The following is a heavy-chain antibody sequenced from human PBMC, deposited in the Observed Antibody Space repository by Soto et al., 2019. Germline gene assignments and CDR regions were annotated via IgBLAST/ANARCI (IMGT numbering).Heavy chain of an antibody. CDR2: IYYSGST. CDR3: ARAGPHYYDSSGYNWFDP. D-gene: IGHD3-22*01. V-gene: IGHV4-59*12. CDR1: GGSISSYY. J-gene: IGHJ5*02. Sequence: SETLSLTCTVSGGSISSYYWSWIRQPPGKGLEWIGYIYYSGSTNYNPSLKSRVTISVDTSKNQFSLKLSSVTAADTAVYYCARAGPHYYDSSGYNWFDPWGQGTLVTVSS.